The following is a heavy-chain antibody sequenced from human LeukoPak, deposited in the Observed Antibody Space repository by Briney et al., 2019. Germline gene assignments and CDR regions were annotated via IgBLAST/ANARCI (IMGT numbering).Heavy chain of an antibody. J-gene: IGHJ6*03. Sequence: PGGSLRLSCAASGFTFSSYGMHWVRQAPGKGLEWVAFIRYDGSNKYYADSVKGRFTISRDNSKNTLYLQMNSLRAEDTAVYYCATLYGSGVYYYYYMDVWGKGTTVTVSS. V-gene: IGHV3-30*02. CDR1: GFTFSSYG. CDR2: IRYDGSNK. CDR3: ATLYGSGVYYYYYMDV. D-gene: IGHD3-10*01.